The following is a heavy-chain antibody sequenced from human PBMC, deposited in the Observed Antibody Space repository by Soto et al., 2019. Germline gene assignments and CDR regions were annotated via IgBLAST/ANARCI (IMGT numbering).Heavy chain of an antibody. V-gene: IGHV4-31*03. D-gene: IGHD3-16*01. CDR2: IHYSGSA. Sequence: PSETLSLTCTVSGGSINSGGSYWSWFRQHPGKGLEWIGYIHYSGSAYYNPSLKSRVTISLDTSKNQFSLRLSSVTAADTAVFYCARSFPGGPHLAGATFDYWGQGARVTVSS. J-gene: IGHJ4*02. CDR3: ARSFPGGPHLAGATFDY. CDR1: GGSINSGGSY.